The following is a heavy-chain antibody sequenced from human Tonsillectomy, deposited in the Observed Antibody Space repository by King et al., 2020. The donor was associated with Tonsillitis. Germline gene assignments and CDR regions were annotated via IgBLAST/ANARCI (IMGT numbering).Heavy chain of an antibody. D-gene: IGHD3-3*01. J-gene: IGHJ6*02. CDR3: ARSYFGVVIPTLSRYGMDV. V-gene: IGHV1-69*01. Sequence: QLVQSGAEVKKPGSSVKVSCKASGGTFSSYVISWVRQAPGQGLEWMGGIIPIFGTANYAQKFQGRVTITADESTSTAYMELSSLRSEDTAVYYCARSYFGVVIPTLSRYGMDVWGQGTTVTVSS. CDR2: IIPIFGTA. CDR1: GGTFSSYV.